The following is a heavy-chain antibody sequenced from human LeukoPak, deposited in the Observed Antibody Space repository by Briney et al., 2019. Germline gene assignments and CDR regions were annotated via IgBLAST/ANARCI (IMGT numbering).Heavy chain of an antibody. CDR1: GGTFSSYA. Sequence: SVKVSCTASGGTFSSYAISWVRQAPGQGLEWMGGIIPIFGTANYAQKFQGRVTITADESTSTAYMELSSLRSEDTAVYYCATRGGYSSSSGGYLDYWGQGTLVTVSS. CDR3: ATRGGYSSSSGGYLDY. D-gene: IGHD6-6*01. V-gene: IGHV1-69*13. J-gene: IGHJ4*02. CDR2: IIPIFGTA.